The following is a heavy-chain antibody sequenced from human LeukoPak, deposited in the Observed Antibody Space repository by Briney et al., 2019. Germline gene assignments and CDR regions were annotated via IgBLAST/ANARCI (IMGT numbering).Heavy chain of an antibody. Sequence: GESLQISCKGSGYSFTSYWIGWVRQMPGKGLGWMGIIYPGDSDTRYSPSFQGQVTISADKSISTAYLQWSSLKASDTAMYYCARLGEPHAAFFDYWGQGTLVTVSS. V-gene: IGHV5-51*01. D-gene: IGHD6-13*01. CDR1: GYSFTSYW. CDR2: IYPGDSDT. CDR3: ARLGEPHAAFFDY. J-gene: IGHJ4*02.